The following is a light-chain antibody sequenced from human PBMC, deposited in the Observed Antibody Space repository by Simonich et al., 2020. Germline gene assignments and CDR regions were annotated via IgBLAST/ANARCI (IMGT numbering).Light chain of an antibody. Sequence: DIVMTQSPLSLPVTPGEPASLSCRSRQSLLHSNGYNYLDWYLQQPGHSPQRLIALGSNLASGVPDRFSGSGSGTDFTLKSSRMEAEDVGVYYCMQALQTPITFGQGTRLEIK. J-gene: IGKJ5*01. CDR3: MQALQTPIT. CDR2: LGS. CDR1: QSLLHSNGYNY. V-gene: IGKV2-28*01.